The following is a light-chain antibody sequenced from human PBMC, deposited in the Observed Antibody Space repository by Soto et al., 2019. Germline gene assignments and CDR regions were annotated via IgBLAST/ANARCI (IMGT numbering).Light chain of an antibody. J-gene: IGLJ1*01. CDR2: NDN. Sequence: QSVLTQPPSVSGAPGQRVTISCTGSSSNIGAGYDVHWYQQLPGTAPKLLLYNDNNRPSGVPDRISGSKSGTSASLAITGLQAEDEADYYCQSYDSSLSGYGFGTG. CDR3: QSYDSSLSGYG. V-gene: IGLV1-40*01. CDR1: SSNIGAGYD.